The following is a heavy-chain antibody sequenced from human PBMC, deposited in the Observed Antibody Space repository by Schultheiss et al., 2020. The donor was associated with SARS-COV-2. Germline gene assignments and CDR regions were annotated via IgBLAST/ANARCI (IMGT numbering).Heavy chain of an antibody. CDR3: ARRAVAGSGYDY. CDR1: GSSISGYY. CDR2: IFTSGST. J-gene: IGHJ4*02. Sequence: SETLSLTCTVSGSSISGYYWSWVRQPPGKGLEWIGHIFTSGSTNYNPSLKSRVTISEDTSKKQFSLKLSSVTAADTAVYYCARRAVAGSGYDYWGQGTLVTVSS. V-gene: IGHV4-4*08. D-gene: IGHD6-19*01.